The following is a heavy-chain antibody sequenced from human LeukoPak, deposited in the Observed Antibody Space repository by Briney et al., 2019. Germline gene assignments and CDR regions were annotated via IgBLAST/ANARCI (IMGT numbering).Heavy chain of an antibody. J-gene: IGHJ6*03. V-gene: IGHV3-23*01. CDR1: GFTFSSYA. Sequence: GGSLRLSCAASGFTFSSYAMNWVRQAPGKGLEWVSAISGSGNTVHYADSVQGRFTISRDNSKNTLYLQMKSLRAEDTAVYYCAKAAGYYYYFYMDVWGKGTTVTVSS. CDR2: ISGSGNTV. CDR3: AKAAGYYYYFYMDV. D-gene: IGHD2-15*01.